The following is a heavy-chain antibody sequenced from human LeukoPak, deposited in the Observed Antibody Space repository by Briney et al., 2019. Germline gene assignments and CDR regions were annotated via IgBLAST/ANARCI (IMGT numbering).Heavy chain of an antibody. V-gene: IGHV3-30-3*01. D-gene: IGHD3-3*01. CDR3: ARDSPAYYDFWSGYYGMDV. J-gene: IGHJ6*02. CDR2: ISYDGSNK. Sequence: GGSLRLSCAASGFTFSSYAMHWVRQAPGKGLEWVAVISYDGSNKYYADSVKGRFTISRDNSKNTLYLQMNSLRAEDTAVYYRARDSPAYYDFWSGYYGMDVWGQGTTVTVSS. CDR1: GFTFSSYA.